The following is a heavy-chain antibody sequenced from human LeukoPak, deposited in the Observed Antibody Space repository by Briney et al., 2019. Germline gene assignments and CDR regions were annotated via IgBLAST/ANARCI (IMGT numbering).Heavy chain of an antibody. Sequence: SETLSLTCTFSGGSISSYYWSCIRQRAGKGQEWIGRIHSSGSTNYNPSLKSRVTMSVDTSKNQFSLRLSSVTAADTAVYYCARDRYYYDSSASPFDYWGQGTLVTVSS. D-gene: IGHD3-22*01. V-gene: IGHV4-4*07. CDR3: ARDRYYYDSSASPFDY. J-gene: IGHJ4*02. CDR2: IHSSGST. CDR1: GGSISSYY.